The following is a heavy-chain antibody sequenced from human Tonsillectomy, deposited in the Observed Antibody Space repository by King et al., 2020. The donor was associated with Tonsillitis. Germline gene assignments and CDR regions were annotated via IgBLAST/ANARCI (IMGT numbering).Heavy chain of an antibody. CDR3: ARSELLGTTTFDY. D-gene: IGHD1-26*01. V-gene: IGHV4-59*13. Sequence: VQLQESGPGLVKPSETLSLTCTVSGGSISSDYWSWIRLTPGRGLEWIGYIYYSGNTKDNPSLKSRVTISAASSKNQFSLKLSSVTAADTAVYYCARSELLGTTTFDYWGQGTLVTVSS. CDR2: IYYSGNT. J-gene: IGHJ4*02. CDR1: GGSISSDY.